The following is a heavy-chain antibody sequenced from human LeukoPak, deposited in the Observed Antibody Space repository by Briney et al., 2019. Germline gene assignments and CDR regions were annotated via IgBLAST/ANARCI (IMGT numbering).Heavy chain of an antibody. CDR1: GYTFTSYG. V-gene: IGHV1-18*01. CDR3: ARDPPSIASYYYYGMDV. Sequence: ASVKVSCKASGYTFTSYGISWVRQAPGQGLAWMGWISAYNGNTNYAQKLQGRVTMTTDTSTSTAYMELRSLRSDDTAVYYCARDPPSIASYYYYGMDVWGQGTTVTVSS. J-gene: IGHJ6*02. D-gene: IGHD6-6*01. CDR2: ISAYNGNT.